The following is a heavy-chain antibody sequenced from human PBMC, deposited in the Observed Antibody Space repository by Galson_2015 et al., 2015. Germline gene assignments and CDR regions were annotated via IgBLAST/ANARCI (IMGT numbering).Heavy chain of an antibody. CDR2: ISGSGGST. J-gene: IGHJ3*02. Sequence: LRLSCAASGFTFSSYAMSWVRQAPGKGLEWVSAISGSGGSTYYADSVKGRVTISRDNSKNTLYFQMNSLRAEDPAVDFCAKDPFQMFGKDGGFEILGRGTIVTVSS. D-gene: IGHD3-10*02. CDR3: AKDPFQMFGKDGGFEI. V-gene: IGHV3-23*01. CDR1: GFTFSSYA.